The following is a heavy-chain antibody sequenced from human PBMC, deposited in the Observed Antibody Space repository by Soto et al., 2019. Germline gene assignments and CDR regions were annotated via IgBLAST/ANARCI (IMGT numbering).Heavy chain of an antibody. CDR2: ISYDGSNK. Sequence: QVQLVESGGGVVQPGRSLRLSCAASGFTFSSYGMHWVRQAPGKGLEWVAVISYDGSNKYYADSVKGRFTISRDNSNNTLYLQMNSLRAEDTAVYYCAKGYYGSWLFDPWGQGTLVTVSS. V-gene: IGHV3-30*18. CDR1: GFTFSSYG. J-gene: IGHJ5*02. CDR3: AKGYYGSWLFDP. D-gene: IGHD3-10*01.